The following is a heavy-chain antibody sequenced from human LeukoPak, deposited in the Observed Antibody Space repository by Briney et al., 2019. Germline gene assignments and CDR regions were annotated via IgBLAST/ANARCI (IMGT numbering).Heavy chain of an antibody. J-gene: IGHJ3*02. V-gene: IGHV3-33*01. CDR1: GFTFSNYG. CDR2: IWFDGIRK. CDR3: ARDLEDSSPFGAFDM. Sequence: GGSLRLSCAASGFTFSNYGMHWVRQVPGKGLEWVAAIWFDGIRKYYADSVKGRLTISRDNSKNTLYLQMNSLRAEDTAVYYCARDLEDSSPFGAFDMWGQGTMVTVTS. D-gene: IGHD3-22*01.